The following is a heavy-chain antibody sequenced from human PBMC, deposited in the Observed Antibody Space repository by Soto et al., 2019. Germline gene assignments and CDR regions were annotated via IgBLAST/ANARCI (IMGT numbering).Heavy chain of an antibody. V-gene: IGHV3-21*01. D-gene: IGHD3-10*01. Sequence: ESGGGLVKPGGSLRLSCAASGFTFSSYSMNWVRQAPGKGLEWVSSISSSSSYIYYADSVKGRFTISRDNAKNSLYLQMNSLRAEDTAVYYCARDLSPGYYGSGSYPGYWGQGTLVTVSS. CDR2: ISSSSSYI. J-gene: IGHJ4*02. CDR3: ARDLSPGYYGSGSYPGY. CDR1: GFTFSSYS.